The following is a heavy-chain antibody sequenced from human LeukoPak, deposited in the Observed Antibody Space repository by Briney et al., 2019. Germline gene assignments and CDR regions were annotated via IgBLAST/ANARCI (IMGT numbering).Heavy chain of an antibody. J-gene: IGHJ3*02. V-gene: IGHV3-74*01. CDR3: ARQTPKLVGASGAFDI. Sequence: GGSLRLSCAASGFTFSSYWMHWVRQAPGKGLVWVSRINSDGSSTSYADSVKGRFTISRDNAKNSLYLQMNSLRAEDTAVYYCARQTPKLVGASGAFDIWGQGTMVTVSS. D-gene: IGHD1-26*01. CDR2: INSDGSST. CDR1: GFTFSSYW.